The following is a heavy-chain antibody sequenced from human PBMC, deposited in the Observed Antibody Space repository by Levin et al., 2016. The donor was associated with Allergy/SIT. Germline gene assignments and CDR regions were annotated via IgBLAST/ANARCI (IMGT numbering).Heavy chain of an antibody. D-gene: IGHD2-21*02. Sequence: WIRQPPGKGLEYVSAISSNGGSTYYADSVKGRFTISRDNSKNTLYLQMSSLRAEDTAVYYCVNGRADIVVVTAIWGGGYWGQGTLVTVSS. V-gene: IGHV3-64D*09. CDR3: VNGRADIVVVTAIWGGGY. CDR2: ISSNGGST. J-gene: IGHJ4*02.